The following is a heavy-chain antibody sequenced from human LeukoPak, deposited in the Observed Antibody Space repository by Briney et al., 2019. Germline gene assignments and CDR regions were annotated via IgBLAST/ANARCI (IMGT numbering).Heavy chain of an antibody. CDR3: ARGPSYGAFDI. D-gene: IGHD3-10*01. Sequence: GGSLRLSCAAPGFTFSSYSIHWVRQAPGKGLEWVAFISNDGSNQYYADSVKGRFTISRDNSKNTLYLQMNGLRAEDTAVYYCARGPSYGAFDIWGQGTMVTVSS. J-gene: IGHJ3*02. CDR2: ISNDGSNQ. V-gene: IGHV3-30-3*01. CDR1: GFTFSSYS.